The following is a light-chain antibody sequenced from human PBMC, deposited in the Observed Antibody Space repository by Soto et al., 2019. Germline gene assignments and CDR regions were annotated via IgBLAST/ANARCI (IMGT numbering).Light chain of an antibody. V-gene: IGKV1D-12*01. CDR2: ATS. Sequence: DIQMTQSPSSVSASVGERVFITCRASQDISSWLAWYQQKPGKAPKLLIYATSRLPSGVPSRFSGSTSGTDFTLTISSLQSEDFATYYCQQADSFPLTFGGGTKVEIK. J-gene: IGKJ4*01. CDR3: QQADSFPLT. CDR1: QDISSW.